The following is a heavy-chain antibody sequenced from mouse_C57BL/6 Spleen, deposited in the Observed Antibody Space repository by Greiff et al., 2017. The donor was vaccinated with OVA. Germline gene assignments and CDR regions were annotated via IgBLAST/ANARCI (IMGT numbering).Heavy chain of an antibody. D-gene: IGHD2-4*01. J-gene: IGHJ4*01. V-gene: IGHV1-80*01. Sequence: QVQLQQSGAELVKPGASVKISCKASGYAFSSYWMNWVKQRPGKGLEWIGQIYPGDGDTNYNGKFKGKATLTADKSSSTAYMQLSSLTSEDSAVYFCARPYYDYDDGTTDGYAMDYWGQGTSVTVSS. CDR1: GYAFSSYW. CDR3: ARPYYDYDDGTTDGYAMDY. CDR2: IYPGDGDT.